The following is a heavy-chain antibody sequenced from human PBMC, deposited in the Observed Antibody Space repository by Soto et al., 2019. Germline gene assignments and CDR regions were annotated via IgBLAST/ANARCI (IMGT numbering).Heavy chain of an antibody. CDR2: IYHSGST. D-gene: IGHD6-13*01. V-gene: IGHV4-4*02. CDR1: SGSISSSNW. CDR3: ARRGIAAHHYMDV. Sequence: SETLSLTCAVSSGSISSSNWWSWVRQPPGKGLEWIGEIYHSGSTNYNPSLKSRVTISVDKSKNQFSLKLSSVTAADTAVYYCARRGIAAHHYMDVWGKGTTVTVSS. J-gene: IGHJ6*03.